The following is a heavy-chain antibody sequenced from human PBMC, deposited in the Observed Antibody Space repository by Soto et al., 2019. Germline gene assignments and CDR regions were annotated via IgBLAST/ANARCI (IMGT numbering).Heavy chain of an antibody. CDR1: GYAFTSYW. CDR2: IYPGDSDT. J-gene: IGHJ6*02. V-gene: IGHV5-51*01. D-gene: IGHD6-13*01. CDR3: ARTAAAGKNYYGVDV. Sequence: PGESLKISCKGSGYAFTSYWIAWVRQMPGKGLEWMGIIYPGDSDTRYSPSFQGQVTISADKSISTAYLQWSSLKASDTAMYYCARTAAAGKNYYGVDVWGQGTTVTVSS.